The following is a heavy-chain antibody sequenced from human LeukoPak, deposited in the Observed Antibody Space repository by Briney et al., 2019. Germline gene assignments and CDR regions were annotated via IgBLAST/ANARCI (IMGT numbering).Heavy chain of an antibody. CDR1: GYSFTSYW. D-gene: IGHD3-22*01. CDR3: ARPTYYYDSSGFLETSYFDY. CDR2: IYPGDSDT. Sequence: GESLKISCKGSGYSFTSYWIGWVRQTPGKGLEWMGIIYPGDSDTRYSPSFQGQVTISADKSISTAYLQWSSLKASDTAMYYCARPTYYYDSSGFLETSYFDYWGQGTLVTVSS. V-gene: IGHV5-51*01. J-gene: IGHJ4*02.